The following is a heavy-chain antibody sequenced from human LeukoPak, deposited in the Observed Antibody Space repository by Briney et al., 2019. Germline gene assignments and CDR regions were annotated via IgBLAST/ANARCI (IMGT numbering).Heavy chain of an antibody. CDR3: ARQLTSGDCDY. Sequence: GESLKISCQGSGYSFTSYWICWVRQMPGKGLEWMGRIDPADSQTNYSPSFQGHVTISADKSISTVYLQWSTLKASDTAMYYCARQLTSGDCDYWGQGTLVTVSS. V-gene: IGHV5-10-1*01. CDR1: GYSFTSYW. J-gene: IGHJ4*02. CDR2: IDPADSQT. D-gene: IGHD1-1*01.